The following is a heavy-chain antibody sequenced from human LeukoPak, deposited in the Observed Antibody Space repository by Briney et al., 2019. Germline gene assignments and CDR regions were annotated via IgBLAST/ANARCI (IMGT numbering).Heavy chain of an antibody. CDR3: ARGPPRLNWFDP. V-gene: IGHV1-3*01. D-gene: IGHD6-25*01. CDR2: INGGNGNT. Sequence: GSSVKVSCKASGGTFSSYPISWVRQAPGQRLEWMGWINGGNGNTKYSQKLQGRVTITRDTSASTAYMELRSLRSEDTAVFYCARGPPRLNWFDPWGQGTLVTVSS. CDR1: GGTFSSYP. J-gene: IGHJ5*02.